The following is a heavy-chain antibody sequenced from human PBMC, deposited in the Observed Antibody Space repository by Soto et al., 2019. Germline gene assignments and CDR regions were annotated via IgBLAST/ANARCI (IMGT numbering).Heavy chain of an antibody. CDR1: GFTFSVYA. CDR2: VSYAGNNQ. Sequence: QVPLVESGGGVVQPGRSLRLSCVGSGFTFSVYAMHWVRQAPGKGLEWVAVVSYAGNNQYYADSVKGRFTISRDNSKNTLYLQMNSLRTEDTAVYYCARDIVVAGTQAWFDPWGQGTLVTVSS. D-gene: IGHD6-19*01. V-gene: IGHV3-30-3*01. CDR3: ARDIVVAGTQAWFDP. J-gene: IGHJ5*02.